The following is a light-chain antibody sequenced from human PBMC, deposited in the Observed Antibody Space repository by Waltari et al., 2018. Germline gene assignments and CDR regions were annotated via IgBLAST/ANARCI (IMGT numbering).Light chain of an antibody. CDR1: SSDVGGYNY. CDR3: SSYTSSSTLVV. CDR2: EGS. Sequence: QSALTQPASVSGSPGQSITISCTGTSSDVGGYNYVSWYQQHPGKAPKLRIYEGSNRPSWVSNRFSGSKSGNTASLTISGLQVEDEADYYCSSYTSSSTLVVFGGGTKLTVL. V-gene: IGLV2-14*01. J-gene: IGLJ2*01.